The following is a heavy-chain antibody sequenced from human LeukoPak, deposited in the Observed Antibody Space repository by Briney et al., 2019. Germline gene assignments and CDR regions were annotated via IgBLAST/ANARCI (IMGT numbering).Heavy chain of an antibody. V-gene: IGHV3-30*02. D-gene: IGHD6-13*01. Sequence: GGSLRLSCAASGLSFSSYGMHWVRQAPGKRLEWVTFIRYDGSNKYYADSVKGRFTISRDNSKNTLYLQMNSLRTEDTAVYYCAKDSSGSSWYWDYWGQGTLVTVSS. CDR1: GLSFSSYG. CDR2: IRYDGSNK. CDR3: AKDSSGSSWYWDY. J-gene: IGHJ4*02.